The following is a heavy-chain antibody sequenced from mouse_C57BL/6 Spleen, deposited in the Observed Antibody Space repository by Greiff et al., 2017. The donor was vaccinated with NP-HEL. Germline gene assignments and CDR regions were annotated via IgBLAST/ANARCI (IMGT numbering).Heavy chain of an antibody. CDR3: SYYGSSPWFAY. CDR1: GYTFTDYY. V-gene: IGHV1-26*01. J-gene: IGHJ3*01. CDR2: INPNNGGT. D-gene: IGHD1-1*01. Sequence: EVQLQQSGPELVKPGASVKISCKASGYTFTDYYMNWVKQSHGKSLEWIGDINPNNGGTSYNQKFKGKATLTVDKSSSTAYMELRSLTSEDSAVYYCSYYGSSPWFAYWGQGTLVTVSA.